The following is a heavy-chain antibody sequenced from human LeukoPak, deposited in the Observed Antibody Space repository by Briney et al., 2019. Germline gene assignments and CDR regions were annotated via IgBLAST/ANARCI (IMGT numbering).Heavy chain of an antibody. CDR3: AKAPGGIVGY. CDR1: NYSISSGYY. CDR2: INGGGGST. J-gene: IGHJ4*02. Sequence: ETLSLTYTVSNYSISSGYYWGWIRQAPGKGLEWVSAINGGGGSTYYADSVKGRFTISRDNSKNTLYLQMNSLRAEDTAVYYCAKAPGGIVGYWGQGTLVTVSS. D-gene: IGHD3-16*01. V-gene: IGHV3-23*01.